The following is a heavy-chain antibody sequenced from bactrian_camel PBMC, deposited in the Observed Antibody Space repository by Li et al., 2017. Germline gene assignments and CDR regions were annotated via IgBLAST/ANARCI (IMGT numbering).Heavy chain of an antibody. V-gene: IGHV3S59*01. D-gene: IGHD3*01. CDR1: TGTFRSAC. CDR3: ATLWGLGGWVYNR. Sequence: DVQLVESGGGSVQAGGSLRLSCAARTGTFRSACMGWIRQVSGQEREEVAAIYLRGEGTYYADSVKGRFTITQDNAKNTLYLQMNGLKPEDTALYYCATLWGLGGWVYNRWGQGTQVTVS. J-gene: IGHJ4*01. CDR2: IYLRGEGT.